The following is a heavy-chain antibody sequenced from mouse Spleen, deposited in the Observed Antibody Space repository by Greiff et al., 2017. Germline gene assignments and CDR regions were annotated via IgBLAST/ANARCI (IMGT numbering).Heavy chain of an antibody. CDR2: ISSGGGNT. D-gene: IGHD2-10*02. CDR3: ARQGYGNWGNAMDY. CDR1: GFTFSSYA. Sequence: EVQRVESGGGLVKLGGSLKLSCAASGFTFSSYAMSWVRQTPEKRLEWVATISSGGGNTYYPDSVKGRFTISRDNAKNTLYLQMSSLKSEDTAMYYCARQGYGNWGNAMDYWGQGTSVTVSS. V-gene: IGHV5-9-3*01. J-gene: IGHJ4*01.